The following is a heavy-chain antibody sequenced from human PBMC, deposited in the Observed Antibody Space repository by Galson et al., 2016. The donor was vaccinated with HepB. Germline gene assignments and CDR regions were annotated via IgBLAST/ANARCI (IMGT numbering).Heavy chain of an antibody. CDR1: GYSFTSYW. CDR3: ARRQFTAYGLDV. D-gene: IGHD6-19*01. J-gene: IGHJ6*02. CDR2: IYPGDSDT. Sequence: QSGAEVKKPGESLKISCKGSGYSFTSYWVGWVRQRPGKGLEWMGIIYPGDSDTRYSPSFEGQVTISADKSTATAYLHRTSLKASDTAIYYCARRQFTAYGLDVWGQGTTVAVSS. V-gene: IGHV5-51*03.